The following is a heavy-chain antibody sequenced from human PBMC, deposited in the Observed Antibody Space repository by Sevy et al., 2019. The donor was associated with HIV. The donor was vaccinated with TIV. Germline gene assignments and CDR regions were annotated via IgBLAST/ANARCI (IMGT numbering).Heavy chain of an antibody. J-gene: IGHJ3*02. CDR1: GLTFSSYA. V-gene: IGHV3-23*01. CDR2: ISGSGGST. D-gene: IGHD3-10*01. Sequence: GGSLRLSCAASGLTFSSYAMSWVRQAPGKGLEWVSPISGSGGSTYYADSVKGRFTISRDNSKNTLYLQMNSLRAEDTAVYYCSGHYGSGSPRGNAFDIWGQGTMVTVSS. CDR3: SGHYGSGSPRGNAFDI.